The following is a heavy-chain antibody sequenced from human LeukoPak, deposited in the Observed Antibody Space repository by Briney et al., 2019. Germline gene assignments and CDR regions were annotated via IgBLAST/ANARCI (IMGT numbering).Heavy chain of an antibody. CDR3: ARDDSSVVHSSNAFDI. Sequence: GASVKVSCKASGYTFTSYAMHWVRQAPGQRLEWMGWINAGNGNTKYSQKFQGRVTITRDTSASTAYMELSSLRSEDTAVYYCARDDSSVVHSSNAFDIWGQGTMVTVSS. D-gene: IGHD3-22*01. V-gene: IGHV1-3*01. CDR1: GYTFTSYA. CDR2: INAGNGNT. J-gene: IGHJ3*02.